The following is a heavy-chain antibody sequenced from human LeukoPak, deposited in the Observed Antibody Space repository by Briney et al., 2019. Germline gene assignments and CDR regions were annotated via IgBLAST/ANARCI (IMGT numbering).Heavy chain of an antibody. CDR2: INPSGGST. J-gene: IGHJ4*02. Sequence: ASVTVSCKASGYTFTSYYMHWVRQAPGQGLEWMGIINPSGGSTSYAQKFQGRVTMTRDTSTSTVYMELSSLRSEDTAVYYCARDQAYDFWSGYSNFDYWGQGTLVTVSS. CDR3: ARDQAYDFWSGYSNFDY. CDR1: GYTFTSYY. D-gene: IGHD3-3*01. V-gene: IGHV1-46*01.